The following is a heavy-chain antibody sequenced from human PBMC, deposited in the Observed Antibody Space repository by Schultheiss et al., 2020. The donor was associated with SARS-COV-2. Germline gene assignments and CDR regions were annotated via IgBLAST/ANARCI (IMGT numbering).Heavy chain of an antibody. J-gene: IGHJ6*02. V-gene: IGHV1-18*01. CDR1: GYTFTSYG. D-gene: IGHD3-22*01. Sequence: ASVKVSCKASGYTFTSYGISWVRQAPGQGLEWMGWISAYNGNTNYAQKLQGRVTMTTDTSTSTAYMELRSLRSDDTAVYYCACMGGIVVVITPPHYGMDVWGQGTTVTVSS. CDR2: ISAYNGNT. CDR3: ACMGGIVVVITPPHYGMDV.